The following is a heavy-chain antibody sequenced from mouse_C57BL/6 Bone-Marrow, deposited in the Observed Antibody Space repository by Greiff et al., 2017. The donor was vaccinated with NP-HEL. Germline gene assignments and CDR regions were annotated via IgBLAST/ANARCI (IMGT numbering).Heavy chain of an antibody. CDR2: IRNKANGYTT. D-gene: IGHD4-1*01. J-gene: IGHJ3*01. Sequence: EVHLVESGGGLVQPGGSLSLSCAASGFTFTDYYMSWVRQPPGKALEWLGFIRNKANGYTTEYSASVKGRFTISRDNSQSILYLQMNALRVEDSATYYCARRTGTVLFAYWGQGTLVTVSA. CDR3: ARRTGTVLFAY. V-gene: IGHV7-3*01. CDR1: GFTFTDYY.